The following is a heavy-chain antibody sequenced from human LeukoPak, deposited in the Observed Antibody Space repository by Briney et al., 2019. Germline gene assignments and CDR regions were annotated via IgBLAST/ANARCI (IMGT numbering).Heavy chain of an antibody. J-gene: IGHJ6*03. CDR1: GFIFNSHS. Sequence: PGGSLRLSCAASGFIFNSHSMNWVRQAPGKGLEWVSSISSTSSYIYYADSVKSRFAISRDNAKNSLYLQMNSLRAEDTAVYYCARSSGWYHRGPDYYYYYMDVWGKGTTVTVS. V-gene: IGHV3-21*01. CDR2: ISSTSSYI. CDR3: ARSSGWYHRGPDYYYYYMDV. D-gene: IGHD6-19*01.